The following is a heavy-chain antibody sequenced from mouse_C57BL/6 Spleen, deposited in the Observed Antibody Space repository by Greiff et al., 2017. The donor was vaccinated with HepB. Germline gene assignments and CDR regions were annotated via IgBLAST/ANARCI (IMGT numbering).Heavy chain of an antibody. Sequence: EVQLVESGGGLVQPKGSLKLSCAASGFSFNTYAMNWVRQAPGKGLEWVARIRSKSNNYATYYADSVKDRFTISRDDSESMLYLQMNNLKTEDTAMYYCVRRGTEAMDYWGQGTSVTVSS. D-gene: IGHD3-3*01. CDR1: GFSFNTYA. CDR2: IRSKSNNYAT. V-gene: IGHV10-1*01. CDR3: VRRGTEAMDY. J-gene: IGHJ4*01.